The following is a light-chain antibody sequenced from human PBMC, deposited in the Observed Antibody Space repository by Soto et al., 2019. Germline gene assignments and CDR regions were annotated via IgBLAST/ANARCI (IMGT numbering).Light chain of an antibody. CDR1: SGYSTYA. V-gene: IGLV4-69*01. J-gene: IGLJ3*02. CDR3: QSLGTGIQV. CDR2: INYDGTH. Sequence: QSVLTQSPSASASLGASVKLTCTLSSGYSTYALAWHQQQSEKGPRFLMKINYDGTHSKGDGFFDRFSGSSSGAERHLTISSLQSADEADYYCQSLGTGIQVFGGGTKLIVL.